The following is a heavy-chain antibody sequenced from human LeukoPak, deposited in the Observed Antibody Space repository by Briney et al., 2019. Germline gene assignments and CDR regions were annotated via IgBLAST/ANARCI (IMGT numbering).Heavy chain of an antibody. CDR2: IIPILGIA. CDR3: ARFGYYYDSSGYEDFDY. V-gene: IGHV1-69*04. D-gene: IGHD3-22*01. CDR1: GGTFSSYA. Sequence: EASVKVSCKASGGTFSSYAISWVRQAPGQGLEWMGRIIPILGIANYAQKFQGRVTITADKSTSTAYVELSSLRSEDTAVYYCARFGYYYDSSGYEDFDYWGQGTLVTVSS. J-gene: IGHJ4*02.